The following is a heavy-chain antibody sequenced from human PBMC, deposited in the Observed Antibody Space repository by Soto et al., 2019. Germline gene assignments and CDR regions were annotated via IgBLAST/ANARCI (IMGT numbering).Heavy chain of an antibody. V-gene: IGHV3-66*01. D-gene: IGHD2-15*01. CDR3: ARDLGGSWFDP. CDR1: GFTVSSNY. J-gene: IGHJ5*02. CDR2: IYTSGST. Sequence: EVQVVESGGDLVQPGGSLRLSCAASGFTVSSNYMSWVRQAPGKGLEWVSVIYTSGSTYYADSVKGRFTISRDTSKNTVYLQMNSLRAEDTAVYYCARDLGGSWFDPWGQGTLVTVSS.